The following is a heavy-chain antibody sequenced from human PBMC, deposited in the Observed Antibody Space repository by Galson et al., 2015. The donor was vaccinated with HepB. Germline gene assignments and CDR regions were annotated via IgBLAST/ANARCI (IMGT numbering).Heavy chain of an antibody. Sequence: SVKVSCKASGGTFSRYTISWVRQAPGQGLEWMGRIIPILGLADYAQKFQGRVTMTADKSTSRAYMELSSPRSEDTAVYYCVTRAEYFQHWGQGTLVTVSS. CDR2: IIPILGLA. CDR3: VTRAEYFQH. V-gene: IGHV1-69*02. CDR1: GGTFSRYT. J-gene: IGHJ1*01.